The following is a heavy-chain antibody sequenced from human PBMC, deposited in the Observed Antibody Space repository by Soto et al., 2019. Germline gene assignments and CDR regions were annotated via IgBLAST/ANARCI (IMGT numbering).Heavy chain of an antibody. D-gene: IGHD3-22*01. CDR2: IWFDGSKK. CDR3: ARAHTMMILDRFDP. Sequence: GGSLRLSCAASGFKFRNYAIHWVRQAPGKGLEWLAVIWFDGSKKYYADSVKGRFTISRDNSKNTVYLDMNSLTADDSGVFYCARAHTMMILDRFDPWGHGALVTVSS. V-gene: IGHV3-33*01. J-gene: IGHJ5*02. CDR1: GFKFRNYA.